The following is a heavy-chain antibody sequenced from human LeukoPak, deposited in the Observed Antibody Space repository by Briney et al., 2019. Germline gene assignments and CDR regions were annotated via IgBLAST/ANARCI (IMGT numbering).Heavy chain of an antibody. J-gene: IGHJ4*02. Sequence: SETLSLTCTVSSGSIHTNTFYWGWIRQPPGKGLEWIGSIYYSGSTYYNPSLKSRVTIAVYTSKNQFSLKMSSVAAADTAVYYCARRSDSGSDDGEDCFDHWGPGNPGHRLL. CDR2: IYYSGST. V-gene: IGHV4-39*01. CDR3: ARRSDSGSDDGEDCFDH. D-gene: IGHD1-26*01. CDR1: SGSIHTNTFY.